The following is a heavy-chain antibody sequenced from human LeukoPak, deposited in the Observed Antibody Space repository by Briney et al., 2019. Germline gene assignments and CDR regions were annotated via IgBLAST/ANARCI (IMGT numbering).Heavy chain of an antibody. Sequence: GGSLRLSCAASGFTVSSNYMSWVRQAPGKGLEWVSIIYSGGNTYYADSVKGRFTISRDNSKNTVYLQMSSLRVEDTAVYYCARFVILTQNWFDPWGQGTLVTVSS. CDR1: GFTVSSNY. J-gene: IGHJ5*02. V-gene: IGHV3-66*01. D-gene: IGHD3-16*02. CDR2: IYSGGNT. CDR3: ARFVILTQNWFDP.